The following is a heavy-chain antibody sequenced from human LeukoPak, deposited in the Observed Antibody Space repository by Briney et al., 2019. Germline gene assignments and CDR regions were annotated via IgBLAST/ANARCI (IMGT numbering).Heavy chain of an antibody. CDR1: GGSININTYY. V-gene: IGHV4-39*07. CDR2: IYYSGST. CDR3: ARASHGWYFDL. J-gene: IGHJ2*01. D-gene: IGHD6-6*01. Sequence: SETLSLTCTVSGGSININTYYWGWLRQPPGTGLEWIGSIYYSGSTYYNPSLKSRVTISVDTSKNQFSLKLSSVTAADTAVYYCARASHGWYFDLWGRGTLVSVSS.